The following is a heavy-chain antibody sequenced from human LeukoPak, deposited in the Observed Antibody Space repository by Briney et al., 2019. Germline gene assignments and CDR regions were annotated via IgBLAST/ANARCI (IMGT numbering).Heavy chain of an antibody. CDR3: ARDPPSRGTRYFDY. J-gene: IGHJ4*02. CDR1: GFTFSSYW. CDR2: ISSTSTYI. Sequence: PGGSLRLSCAASGFTFSSYWMSWVRQAPGRGLEWVSSISSTSTYIDYADSVKGRFTISRDNAKNSLFLQMDSLRAEDTAVYYCARDPPSRGTRYFDYWGQGTLVTVSS. D-gene: IGHD3-16*01. V-gene: IGHV3-21*01.